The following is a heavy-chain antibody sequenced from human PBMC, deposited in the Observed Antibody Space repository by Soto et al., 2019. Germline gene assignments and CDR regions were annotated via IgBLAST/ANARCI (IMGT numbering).Heavy chain of an antibody. Sequence: SLRLSCAASGFTFSSYGMHWVRQAPGKGLEWVAVISYDGSNKYYADSVKGRFTISRDNSKNTLYLQMNSLRAEDTAVYYCAKEGQQLVTRYYYYYGMDVWGQGTTVTVSS. CDR1: GFTFSSYG. CDR2: ISYDGSNK. V-gene: IGHV3-30*18. CDR3: AKEGQQLVTRYYYYYGMDV. D-gene: IGHD6-13*01. J-gene: IGHJ6*02.